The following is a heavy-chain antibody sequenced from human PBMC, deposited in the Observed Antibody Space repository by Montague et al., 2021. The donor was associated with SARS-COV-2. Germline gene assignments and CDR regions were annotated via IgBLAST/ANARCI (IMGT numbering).Heavy chain of an antibody. V-gene: IGHV3-23*01. J-gene: IGHJ4*01. Sequence: SLRLSCAASGFTFENYAMTWFRQTPEKGLEWVSALSYDGALTDYAGSVKGRFTISGDNSKNTMYLHMSSLRAEDTGIYYCAKRRGDSPVYWGHGTLVTVSS. D-gene: IGHD2-21*02. CDR3: AKRRGDSPVY. CDR2: LSYDGALT. CDR1: GFTFENYA.